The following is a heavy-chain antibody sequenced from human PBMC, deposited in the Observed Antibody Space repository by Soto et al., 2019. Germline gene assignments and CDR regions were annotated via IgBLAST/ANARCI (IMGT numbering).Heavy chain of an antibody. CDR3: ARAGRITMVRGVKRWFDP. J-gene: IGHJ5*02. CDR2: INHSGST. Sequence: SETLSLTCTVSGGSISSGDYYWSWIRQPPGKGLEWIGEINHSGSTNYNPSLKSRVTISVDTSKNQFSLKLSSVTAADTAVYYCARAGRITMVRGVKRWFDPWGQGTLVTVSS. CDR1: GGSISSGDYY. D-gene: IGHD3-10*01. V-gene: IGHV4-39*07.